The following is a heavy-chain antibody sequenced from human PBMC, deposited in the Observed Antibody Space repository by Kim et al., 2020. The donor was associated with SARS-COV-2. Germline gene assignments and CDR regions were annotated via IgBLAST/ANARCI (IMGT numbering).Heavy chain of an antibody. Sequence: GGSLRLSCSASGFTFSSYAMHWVRQAPGKGLEYVSAISSNGGSTYYADSVKGRFTISRDNSKNTLYLQMSSLRAEDTAVYYCVKAVRGYYDSSVPVWGQGTLVTVSS. CDR2: ISSNGGST. CDR1: GFTFSSYA. J-gene: IGHJ4*02. CDR3: VKAVRGYYDSSVPV. D-gene: IGHD3-22*01. V-gene: IGHV3-64D*06.